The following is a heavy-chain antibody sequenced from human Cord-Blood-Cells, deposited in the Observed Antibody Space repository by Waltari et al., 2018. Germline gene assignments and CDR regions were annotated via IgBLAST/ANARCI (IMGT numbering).Heavy chain of an antibody. D-gene: IGHD2-15*01. Sequence: QVQLVQSGAEVKKPGASVKVSCKVYGYTLTELSMHWVRQAPGKGLEWMGGFDPEDGETIYAQKFQGRVTMTEDTSTDTAYMELSSLRSEDTAVYYCAAEYCSGGSCEYYFDYWGQGTLVTVSS. J-gene: IGHJ4*02. CDR2: FDPEDGET. V-gene: IGHV1-24*01. CDR1: GYTLTELS. CDR3: AAEYCSGGSCEYYFDY.